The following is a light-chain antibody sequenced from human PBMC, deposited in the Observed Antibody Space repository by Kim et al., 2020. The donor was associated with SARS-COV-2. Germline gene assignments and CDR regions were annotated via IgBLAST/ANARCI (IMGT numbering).Light chain of an antibody. J-gene: IGKJ4*01. CDR3: QQRNSWPPAVT. CDR1: QSSDTY. V-gene: IGKV3-11*01. CDR2: DAS. Sequence: PGERATLSCRASQSSDTYLAWYQQRPGQAPRLLVYDASNRATGVPDRFSGSGSGTDFTLTISSLEPEDFSTYYCQQRNSWPPAVTFGGGTKVDIK.